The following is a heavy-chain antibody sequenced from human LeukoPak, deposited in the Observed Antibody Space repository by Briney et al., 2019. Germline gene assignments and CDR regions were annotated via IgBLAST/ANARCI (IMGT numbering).Heavy chain of an antibody. CDR3: ARRGVEYSYGLGVGENYFDY. CDR2: IYYSGST. V-gene: IGHV4-59*08. Sequence: PSETLSLTCTVSGGSISSYYWSWLRQPPGKGLEWIGYIYYSGSTNYNPSLKSRVTISVDTSKNQFSLKLSSVTAADTAVYYCARRGVEYSYGLGVGENYFDYWGQGTLVTVSS. D-gene: IGHD5-18*01. CDR1: GGSISSYY. J-gene: IGHJ4*02.